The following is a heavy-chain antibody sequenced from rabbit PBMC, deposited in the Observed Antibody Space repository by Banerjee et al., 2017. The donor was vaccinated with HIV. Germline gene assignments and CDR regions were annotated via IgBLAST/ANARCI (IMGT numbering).Heavy chain of an antibody. D-gene: IGHD2-1*01. J-gene: IGHJ4*01. CDR1: GFDFSTYFL. V-gene: IGHV1S45*01. CDR2: IDTGKSGT. CDR3: ARDRAGAGDIGDGMFNL. Sequence: QEQLEESGGGLVQPEGSLTLTCKASGFDFSTYFLSWVRQAPGKGLEWIGIIDTGKSGTAFATWAKGRFTISKTSSTTVTLQMTSLTAADTATYFCARDRAGAGDIGDGMFNLWGPGTLVTVS.